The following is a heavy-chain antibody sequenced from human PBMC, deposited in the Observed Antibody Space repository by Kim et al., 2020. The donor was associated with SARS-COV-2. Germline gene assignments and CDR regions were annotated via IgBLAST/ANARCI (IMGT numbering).Heavy chain of an antibody. V-gene: IGHV1-2*06. CDR2: INPNSGGT. CDR3: ARGGSIAARLFDY. Sequence: ASVKVSCKASGYTFTGYYMHWVRQAPGQGLEWMGRINPNSGGTNYAQKFQGRVTITRDTSITTAYMELSRLRSDDTAVYYCARGGSIAARLFDYWGQGTLVTVSS. D-gene: IGHD6-6*01. CDR1: GYTFTGYY. J-gene: IGHJ4*02.